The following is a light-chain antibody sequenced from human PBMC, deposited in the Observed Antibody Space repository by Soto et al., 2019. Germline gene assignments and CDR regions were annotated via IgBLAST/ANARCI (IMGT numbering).Light chain of an antibody. CDR3: SSYAGSNNYV. J-gene: IGLJ1*01. Sequence: QSALTQPPSASGSPGQSVTMSCTGTSSDVGGYNYVSWYQQHPGKAPKLMIYEVSKRPSGVPDRFSASKSGNTASLTVSGLQAEDEADYYCSSYAGSNNYVFGTGTKVTVL. V-gene: IGLV2-8*01. CDR1: SSDVGGYNY. CDR2: EVS.